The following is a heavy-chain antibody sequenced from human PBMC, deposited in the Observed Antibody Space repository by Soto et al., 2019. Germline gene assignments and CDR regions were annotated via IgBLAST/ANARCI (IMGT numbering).Heavy chain of an antibody. Sequence: GGSLRLSCAASGFTLSNAGMSWVRQAPGKGLEWVGRIKSKTDGGTTDYAAHGTGRFTIARDDSKNTLYLQMNSLKTEDTAVYYCTTRGISSGYYIVDYWGQGTLVTVSS. CDR3: TTRGISSGYYIVDY. D-gene: IGHD3-22*01. V-gene: IGHV3-15*01. CDR2: IKSKTDGGTT. J-gene: IGHJ4*02. CDR1: GFTLSNAG.